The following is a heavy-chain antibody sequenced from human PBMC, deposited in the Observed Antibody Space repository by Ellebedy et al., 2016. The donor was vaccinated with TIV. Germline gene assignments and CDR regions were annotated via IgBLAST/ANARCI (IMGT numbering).Heavy chain of an antibody. D-gene: IGHD3-10*01. CDR2: SNAGNGNT. Sequence: ASVKVSCKASGYTFTSYGVSWVRQAPGQRLEWMGWSNAGNGNTKYSQEFQGRVTITRDTSASTAYMELSSLRSDDTAVYYCARSQLNSLLPGYGSGNYYYYWGQGTLVTVSS. V-gene: IGHV1-3*02. J-gene: IGHJ4*02. CDR1: GYTFTSYG. CDR3: ARSQLNSLLPGYGSGNYYYY.